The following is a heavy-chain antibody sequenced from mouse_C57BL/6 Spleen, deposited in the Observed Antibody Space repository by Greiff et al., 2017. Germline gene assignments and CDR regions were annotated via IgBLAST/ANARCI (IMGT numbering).Heavy chain of an antibody. D-gene: IGHD1-1*01. CDR2: IHPDSGST. J-gene: IGHJ2*01. V-gene: IGHV1-64*01. CDR3: ARNYGSMYYFDY. CDR1: GYTFTSYW. Sequence: QVQLQQPGAELVKPGASVKLSCKASGYTFTSYWMHWVKQRPGQGLEWIGMIHPDSGSTNYNEKFKSKATLTADKSSSTAYMQLSSLTSEDSAVYYCARNYGSMYYFDYWGQGTTLTVSS.